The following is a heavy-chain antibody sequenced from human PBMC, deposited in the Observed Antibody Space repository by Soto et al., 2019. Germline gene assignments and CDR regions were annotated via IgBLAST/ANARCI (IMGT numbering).Heavy chain of an antibody. Sequence: QVQLVESGGGVVQPGRSLRLSCAASGFTFSSYGMHWVRQAPGKGLEWVAVISYDGSNKYYADSVKGRFTISRDNSKNTLYLQMNSLRAEDTAVYYCAKGVPAAIHAIDYWGQGTLVTVSS. CDR1: GFTFSSYG. J-gene: IGHJ4*02. D-gene: IGHD2-2*01. CDR2: ISYDGSNK. V-gene: IGHV3-30*18. CDR3: AKGVPAAIHAIDY.